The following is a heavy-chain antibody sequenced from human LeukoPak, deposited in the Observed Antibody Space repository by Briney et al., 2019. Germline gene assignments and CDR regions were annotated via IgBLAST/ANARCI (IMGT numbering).Heavy chain of an antibody. V-gene: IGHV1-69*06. CDR1: GGTLSSYA. CDR2: IIPIFGTA. D-gene: IGHD4-17*01. Sequence: SVKVSCKASGGTLSSYAISWVRQAPGQGLEWMRGIIPIFGTANYAQKFQGRVTITADKSTSTAYMELSSLRSEDTALYYCARDDGDYGPWGQGTLVTVSS. J-gene: IGHJ5*02. CDR3: ARDDGDYGP.